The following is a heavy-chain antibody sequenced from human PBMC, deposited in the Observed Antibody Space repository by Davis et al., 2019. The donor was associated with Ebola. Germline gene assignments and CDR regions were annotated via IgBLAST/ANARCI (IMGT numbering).Heavy chain of an antibody. D-gene: IGHD1-20*01. Sequence: GESLKISCAASGLSFSNYWMTWVRLAPGKGPEWVANIKQDGSEMYYVDSVKGRFTISRDNAKNSLYLQMDSLRDDDTAVYYCARVYNWGFDFWGQGTLVTVSS. CDR3: ARVYNWGFDF. CDR1: GLSFSNYW. V-gene: IGHV3-7*01. J-gene: IGHJ4*02. CDR2: IKQDGSEM.